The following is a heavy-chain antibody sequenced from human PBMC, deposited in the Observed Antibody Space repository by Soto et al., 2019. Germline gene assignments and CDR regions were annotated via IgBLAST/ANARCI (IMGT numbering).Heavy chain of an antibody. J-gene: IGHJ5*02. CDR1: GFTFSSYS. CDR3: SKWSGFGDA. Sequence: VGSLRLSCAASGFTFSSYSMTWVRQAPGKGLEWVSGISDSGGNTWYADSVKGRFTISRDNSKNTLFLQMNSLRAEDTAVYFCSKWSGFGDAWGQGTLVTVSS. V-gene: IGHV3-23*01. CDR2: ISDSGGNT. D-gene: IGHD3-10*01.